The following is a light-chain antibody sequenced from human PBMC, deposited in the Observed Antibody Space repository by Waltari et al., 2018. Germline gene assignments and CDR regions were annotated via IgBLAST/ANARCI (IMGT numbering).Light chain of an antibody. J-gene: IGLJ2*01. CDR2: DVS. Sequence: QSALTQPASVSGSPGQSITLSCTGTNSDVGGSNYVPWYQQHPGKAPKFLIYDVSNRPSGVSTRFSGSKSGNTASLTISGLQAEDEADYYCSSYTSSNTLLFGGGTKLTVL. V-gene: IGLV2-14*03. CDR3: SSYTSSNTLL. CDR1: NSDVGGSNY.